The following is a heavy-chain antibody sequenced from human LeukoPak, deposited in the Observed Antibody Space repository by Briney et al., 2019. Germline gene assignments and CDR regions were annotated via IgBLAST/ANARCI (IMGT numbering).Heavy chain of an antibody. J-gene: IGHJ4*02. CDR2: INPNSGGT. CDR1: GYTFTGYY. Sequence: ASVKVSCKASGYTFTGYYMHWVRQAPGQGLEWMGWINPNSGGTNYAQKFQGRVTMTRDTSISTAYMELSRLRSDDTAVYYCAAVSITIFGVGPIFDYWAREPWSPSPQ. CDR3: AAVSITIFGVGPIFDY. D-gene: IGHD3-3*01. V-gene: IGHV1-2*02.